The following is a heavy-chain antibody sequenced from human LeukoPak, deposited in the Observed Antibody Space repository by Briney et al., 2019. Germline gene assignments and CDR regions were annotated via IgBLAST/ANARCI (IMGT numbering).Heavy chain of an antibody. CDR2: IYYSGST. Sequence: SETLSLTCTVSGGSISSGGYYWSWIRQHPGKGLEWIGYIYYSGSTYYNSSLKSRVTISVDTSKNQFSLKLSSVTAADTAVYYCARARAGVAAVAGTEYFQHWGQGTLVTVSS. CDR1: GGSISSGGYY. V-gene: IGHV4-31*03. CDR3: ARARAGVAAVAGTEYFQH. D-gene: IGHD6-19*01. J-gene: IGHJ1*01.